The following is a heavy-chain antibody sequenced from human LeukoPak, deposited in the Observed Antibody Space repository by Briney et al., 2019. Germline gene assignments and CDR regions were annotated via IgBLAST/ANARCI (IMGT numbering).Heavy chain of an antibody. Sequence: PSETLSLTCAVSGGSISSGGYSWSWIRQPPGKGLEWIGYIYHSGSTYYNPSLKSRVTISVDRSKNQFSLKLSSVTAADTAVYYCATGSSIADPDYYGMDVWGQGTTVTVSS. D-gene: IGHD6-6*01. CDR2: IYHSGST. CDR3: ATGSSIADPDYYGMDV. V-gene: IGHV4-30-2*01. CDR1: GGSISSGGYS. J-gene: IGHJ6*02.